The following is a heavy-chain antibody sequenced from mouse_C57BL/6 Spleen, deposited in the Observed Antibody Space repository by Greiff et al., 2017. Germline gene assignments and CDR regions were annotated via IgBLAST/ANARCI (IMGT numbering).Heavy chain of an antibody. V-gene: IGHV1-50*01. Sequence: VQRVESGAELVKPGASVKLSCKASGYTFTSYWMQWVKQRPGQGLEWIGEIDPSDSYTYYNQKFKGKATLTVDTSSSTAYMQLSSLTSEDSAVYSCAGGDYDAMDYWGQGTSVTVSS. CDR2: IDPSDSYT. CDR3: AGGDYDAMDY. J-gene: IGHJ4*01. CDR1: GYTFTSYW.